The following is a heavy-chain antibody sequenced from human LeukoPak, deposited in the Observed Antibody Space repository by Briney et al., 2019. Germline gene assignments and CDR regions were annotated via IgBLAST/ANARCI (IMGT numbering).Heavy chain of an antibody. Sequence: PSETLSLTCTVSGDSMTKNCWNWIRQPAGEGLERIGRVYSTGGTNYNPSLKSRVTISVDNSKSQFSLKLNSVTAADTAVYYCARSIYGDYYFDYWGLGILVTVSS. CDR2: VYSTGGT. CDR3: ARSIYGDYYFDY. D-gene: IGHD4-17*01. J-gene: IGHJ4*02. CDR1: GDSMTKNC. V-gene: IGHV4-4*07.